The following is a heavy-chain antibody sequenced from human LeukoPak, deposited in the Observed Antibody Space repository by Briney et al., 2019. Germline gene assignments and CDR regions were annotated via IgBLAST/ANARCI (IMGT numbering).Heavy chain of an antibody. D-gene: IGHD3-16*01. CDR2: IRYDGSNK. Sequence: PGGSLRLSCAASGFTFSSYGMHWVRQAPGKGLEWVAFIRYDGSNKYYADSVKGRFTISRDNSKNTLYLQMNSLRAEDTAVYYCAKDDYDYVWGRSLDYWGQGTLVTVSS. V-gene: IGHV3-30*02. CDR1: GFTFSSYG. J-gene: IGHJ4*02. CDR3: AKDDYDYVWGRSLDY.